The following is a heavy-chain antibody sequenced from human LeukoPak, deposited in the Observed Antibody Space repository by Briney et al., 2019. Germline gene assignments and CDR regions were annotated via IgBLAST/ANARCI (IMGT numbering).Heavy chain of an antibody. CDR3: AKDRWGVDY. J-gene: IGHJ4*02. D-gene: IGHD3-16*01. CDR2: ISWDGGST. CDR1: GFTFDDYS. V-gene: IGHV3-43*01. Sequence: PGGSLSLSCAASGFTFDDYSMHWVRQGPGKGLEWVSVISWDGGSTSYADSVKGRFTISRDNSKNSLYLQMNSLRSEDSALYYCAKDRWGVDYWGQGTLVTVSS.